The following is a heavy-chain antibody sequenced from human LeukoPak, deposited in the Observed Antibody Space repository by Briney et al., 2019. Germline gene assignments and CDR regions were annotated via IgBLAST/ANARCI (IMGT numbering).Heavy chain of an antibody. CDR3: ARHSRSAYTGYENAFDI. J-gene: IGHJ3*02. CDR1: GGSISSYC. V-gene: IGHV4-39*01. CDR2: IYNSANT. Sequence: SETLSLTCTVSGGSISSYCWDWIRQPPGKGLEWIGNIYNSANTHYNPSLKTRITMSVDTSKNQFSLKLNSVTAVDTGIYYCARHSRSAYTGYENAFDIWGQGTMVTVSS. D-gene: IGHD5-12*01.